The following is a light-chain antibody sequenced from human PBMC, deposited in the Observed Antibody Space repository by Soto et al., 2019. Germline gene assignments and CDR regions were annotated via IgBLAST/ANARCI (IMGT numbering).Light chain of an antibody. CDR2: DAS. V-gene: IGKV3-20*01. CDR3: QQYVSPPYT. J-gene: IGKJ2*01. CDR1: QSVSSSS. Sequence: EIVLTQSPGTLSLSPGERATLSCRASQSVSSSSLAWYQQKPGQAPGLLIYDASITATGIPDRFSAGGSGTDFTLTISRLEPEDFALYYCQQYVSPPYTFGQGTKLEIK.